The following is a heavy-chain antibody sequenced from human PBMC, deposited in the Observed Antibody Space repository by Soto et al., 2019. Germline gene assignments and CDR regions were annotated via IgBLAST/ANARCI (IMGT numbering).Heavy chain of an antibody. Sequence: GGSLKLSSASSGFTFSSYSINWVRQAPVKGLEWVSSISGSGNYTHYADFLRGRFTISRDNAKNSLYLQMNSLRAEDTAVYYCARQAVTTAYYYYGMDVWGQGTTVTVSS. J-gene: IGHJ6*02. V-gene: IGHV3-21*01. D-gene: IGHD4-17*01. CDR3: ARQAVTTAYYYYGMDV. CDR1: GFTFSSYS. CDR2: ISGSGNYT.